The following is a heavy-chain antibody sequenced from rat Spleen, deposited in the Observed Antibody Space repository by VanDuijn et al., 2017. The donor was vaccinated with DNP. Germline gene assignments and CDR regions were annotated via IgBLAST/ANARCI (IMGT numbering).Heavy chain of an antibody. CDR3: ARWNDGLDY. CDR2: IYTGSGRT. Sequence: QVQLQQSGAELTKPGSSVKISCKASGFTFTSYYIGWIKRTTGQGLEYIGYIYTGSGRTDYNEKFKGKATLTVDKSSSTAFMQLSSLTPDDSAVYYCARWNDGLDYWGQGTLVTVSS. V-gene: IGHV1-43*01. CDR1: GFTFTSYY. J-gene: IGHJ3*01. D-gene: IGHD1-12*02.